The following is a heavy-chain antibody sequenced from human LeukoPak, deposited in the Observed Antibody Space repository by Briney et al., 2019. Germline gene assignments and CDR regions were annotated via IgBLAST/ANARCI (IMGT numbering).Heavy chain of an antibody. J-gene: IGHJ6*02. V-gene: IGHV3-48*03. CDR3: ARGGGYCSSTSCYYGMDV. Sequence: GGSLRLSCAASGFTFSSYEMNWVRQAPGKGLEWVSYISSSGSTIYYADSVRGRFTISRDNAKNSLYLQMNSLRAEDTAVYYRARGGGYCSSTSCYYGMDVWGQGTTVTVS. D-gene: IGHD2-2*01. CDR2: ISSSGSTI. CDR1: GFTFSSYE.